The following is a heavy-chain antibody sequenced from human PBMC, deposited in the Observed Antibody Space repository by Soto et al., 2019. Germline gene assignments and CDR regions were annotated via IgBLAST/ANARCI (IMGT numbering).Heavy chain of an antibody. CDR3: TPLLLVRGIGG. V-gene: IGHV3-15*01. J-gene: IGHJ4*02. CDR1: GFTFSNAW. CDR2: IKSKTDGGTT. D-gene: IGHD3-10*01. Sequence: LRLSCAASGFTFSNAWMSWVRQAPGKGLEWVGRIKSKTDGGTTDYAAPVKGRFTISRDDSKNTLYLQINSLKTEDTAVYYCTPLLLVRGIGGWGQGTLVTVSS.